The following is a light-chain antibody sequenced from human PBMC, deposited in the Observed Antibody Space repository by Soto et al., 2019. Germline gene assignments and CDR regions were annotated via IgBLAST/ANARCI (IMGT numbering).Light chain of an antibody. J-gene: IGLJ2*01. Sequence: QSALTQPPSASGSPGQSVTISCTGTSSDVGDYNYVSWYQQHPGKAPKLMIYDVSKRPSGVPDRFSGSKSGNTASLTVSGLHAEDEADYYCSSYAGSNNFVFGGGTKLTVL. V-gene: IGLV2-8*01. CDR1: SSDVGDYNY. CDR3: SSYAGSNNFV. CDR2: DVS.